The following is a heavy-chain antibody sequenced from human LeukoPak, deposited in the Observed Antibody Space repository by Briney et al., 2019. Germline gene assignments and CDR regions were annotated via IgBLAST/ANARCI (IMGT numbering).Heavy chain of an antibody. Sequence: SETLSLTCAVYGGSFSGYYWSWIRQPPGKGLEWVGEINHSGSTNYNPSLTSRVTISADTSKNQFSLKLSAVTAEDTAVYYCARAELWGFNSGGGTFFDYWGQGTLVTVSS. D-gene: IGHD4-23*01. CDR3: ARAELWGFNSGGGTFFDY. V-gene: IGHV4-34*01. J-gene: IGHJ4*02. CDR2: INHSGST. CDR1: GGSFSGYY.